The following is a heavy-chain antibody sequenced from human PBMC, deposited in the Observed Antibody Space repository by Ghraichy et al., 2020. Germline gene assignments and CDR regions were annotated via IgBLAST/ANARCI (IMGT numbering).Heavy chain of an antibody. D-gene: IGHD4-23*01. CDR1: GGSFSGYY. Sequence: SETLSLTCAVYGGSFSGYYWSWIRQPPGKGLEWIGEINHSGSTNYNPSLKSRVTISVDTSKNQFSLKLSSVTAADTAVYYCASPRLRWQRNAFDIWGQGTMVTVSS. CDR2: INHSGST. CDR3: ASPRLRWQRNAFDI. V-gene: IGHV4-34*01. J-gene: IGHJ3*02.